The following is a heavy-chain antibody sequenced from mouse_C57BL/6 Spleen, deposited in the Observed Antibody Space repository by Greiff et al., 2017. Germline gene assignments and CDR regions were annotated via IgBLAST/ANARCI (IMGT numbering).Heavy chain of an antibody. D-gene: IGHD6-2*01. Sequence: VQLQQSGAELMKPGASVKLSCKASGYTFTGYWIEWVKQRPGHGLEWIGRILPGSGSTNYNEKFKGKATLTADTSSNTAYMQLSSLTTEDSAVYFCARASPWFAYWGQGTLGTVSA. CDR1: GYTFTGYW. CDR2: ILPGSGST. CDR3: ARASPWFAY. J-gene: IGHJ3*01. V-gene: IGHV1-9*01.